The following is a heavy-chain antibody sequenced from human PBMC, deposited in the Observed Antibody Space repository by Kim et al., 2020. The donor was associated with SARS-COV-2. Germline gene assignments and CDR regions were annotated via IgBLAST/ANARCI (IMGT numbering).Heavy chain of an antibody. CDR2: IHDSRGT. J-gene: IGHJ4*02. D-gene: IGHD2-15*01. V-gene: IGHV4-59*01. CDR3: VRGTGWTPEI. Sequence: SETLSLTCTVSGASISGYYWGWIRQPPRKPLEWIGYIHDSRGTNYNPSLESRVTISVDTSKNQFSLRLTSLTTADTAVYYCVRGTGWTPEIWGLGALVTVSS. CDR1: GASISGYY.